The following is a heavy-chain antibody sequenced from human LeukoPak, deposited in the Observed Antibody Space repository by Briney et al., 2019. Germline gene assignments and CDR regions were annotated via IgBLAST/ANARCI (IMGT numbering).Heavy chain of an antibody. CDR3: AKGVGDWEYFDY. V-gene: IGHV3-30*02. CDR2: IRYDGTNK. J-gene: IGHJ4*02. CDR1: GFTFSSYG. D-gene: IGHD3-10*01. Sequence: PGGSLRLSFAASGFTFSSYGMHWVRQAPGKGLEWVAFIRYDGTNKYYADSVKGRFTISRDNSKNTLYLQMNSLRTEDTAVYYCAKGVGDWEYFDYWGQGTLVTVSS.